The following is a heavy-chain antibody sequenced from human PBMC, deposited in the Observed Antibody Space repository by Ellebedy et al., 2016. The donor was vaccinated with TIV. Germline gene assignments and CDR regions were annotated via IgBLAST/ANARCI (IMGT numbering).Heavy chain of an antibody. J-gene: IGHJ5*02. V-gene: IGHV1-69*13. D-gene: IGHD4-17*01. CDR3: ATYGDYASNWFDP. Sequence: SVKVSXXASGGTFSSYAISWVRQAPGQGLEWMGGIIPIFGTANYAQKFQGRVTITADESTSTAYMELSSLRSEDTAVYYCATYGDYASNWFDPWGQGTLVTVSS. CDR1: GGTFSSYA. CDR2: IIPIFGTA.